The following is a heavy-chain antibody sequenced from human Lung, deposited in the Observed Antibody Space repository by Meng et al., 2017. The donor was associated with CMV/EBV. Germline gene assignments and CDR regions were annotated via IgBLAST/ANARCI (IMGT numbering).Heavy chain of an antibody. CDR3: AGSRAAWDWFDP. J-gene: IGHJ5*02. Sequence: SETQSLXCIVSGGSISTHYWSWIRQPPGKGLEWIGYVFYNGNANYNPSLTSRVTISVDTSKNQFSLKLNSVTAADTAVYYCAGSRAAWDWFDPWGQGTLVTVSS. CDR2: VFYNGNA. V-gene: IGHV4-59*11. CDR1: GGSISTHY. D-gene: IGHD6-13*01.